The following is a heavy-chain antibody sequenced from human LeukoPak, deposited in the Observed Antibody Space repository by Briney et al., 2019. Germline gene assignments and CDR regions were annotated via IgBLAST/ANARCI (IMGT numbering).Heavy chain of an antibody. Sequence: GGSLRLSRAASGFTFSTYWMSWVRQAPGKGLEWAANINQDGSDKYYVDSVKGRFTISRDNAKNSLYLQMNSLRAEDTAVYYCARPRYCSSGNCYSDYWGQGALVTVSS. CDR2: INQDGSDK. V-gene: IGHV3-7*01. D-gene: IGHD2-15*01. J-gene: IGHJ4*02. CDR3: ARPRYCSSGNCYSDY. CDR1: GFTFSTYW.